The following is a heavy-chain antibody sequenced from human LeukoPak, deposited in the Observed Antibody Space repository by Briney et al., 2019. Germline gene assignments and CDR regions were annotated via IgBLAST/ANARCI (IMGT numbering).Heavy chain of an antibody. CDR2: IYYSGST. D-gene: IGHD3-10*01. Sequence: ETLSLTCTVSGGSISSYYWSWIRQPPGKGLEWIGYIYYSGSTNYNPSLKSRVTISVDTSKNQFSLKLSSVTAADTALYYCASGAYYYGSGRGWFDPWGQGTLVTVSS. CDR3: ASGAYYYGSGRGWFDP. CDR1: GGSISSYY. V-gene: IGHV4-59*01. J-gene: IGHJ5*02.